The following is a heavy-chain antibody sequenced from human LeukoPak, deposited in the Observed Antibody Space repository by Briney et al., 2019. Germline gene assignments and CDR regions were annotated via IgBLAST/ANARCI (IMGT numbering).Heavy chain of an antibody. CDR1: GFTFSSYW. V-gene: IGHV3-7*01. D-gene: IGHD3-10*02. CDR3: AELGIPMIGGV. J-gene: IGHJ6*04. Sequence: GGSLRLSCAASGFTFSSYWMSWGRQAPGKGLEWVANIKQDGSEKYYVDSVKGRFTISRDNAKNSLYLQMNSLRAEDTAVYYCAELGIPMIGGVWGKGTTVTISS. CDR2: IKQDGSEK.